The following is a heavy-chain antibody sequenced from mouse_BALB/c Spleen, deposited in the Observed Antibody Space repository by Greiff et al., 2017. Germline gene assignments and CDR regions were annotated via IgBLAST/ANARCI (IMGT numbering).Heavy chain of an antibody. CDR3: ARGGQRYFDD. CDR1: GYTFTSYW. CDR2: IDPTDSYT. J-gene: IGHJ1*01. Sequence: QVQLQQPGAELVKPGASVKLSCKASGYTFTSYWMHWVKQRPGQGLEWIGEIDPTDSYTNYNQKFKGKATLTVDKSSSTAYMQLSSLTSEDSAVYYCARGGQRYFDDWGAGTTVTVSS. V-gene: IGHV1-69*02. D-gene: IGHD3-3*01.